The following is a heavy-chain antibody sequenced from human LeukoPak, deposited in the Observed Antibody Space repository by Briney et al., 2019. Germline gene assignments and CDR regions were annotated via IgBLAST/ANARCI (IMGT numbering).Heavy chain of an antibody. D-gene: IGHD1-1*01. CDR1: GGSIRSYY. J-gene: IGHJ3*02. Sequence: SETLSLTCTVSGGSIRSYYWSWIRQPAGKGLEWIGRIYSIGSTNYSPSLKSRVTMSVDTSKNQFSLKLSSVTAADTAVYYCARELERAFDIWGQGTMVTVSS. CDR3: ARELERAFDI. CDR2: IYSIGST. V-gene: IGHV4-4*07.